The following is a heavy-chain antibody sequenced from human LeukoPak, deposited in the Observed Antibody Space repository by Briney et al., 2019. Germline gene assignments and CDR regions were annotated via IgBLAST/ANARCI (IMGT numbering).Heavy chain of an antibody. Sequence: VASVKVSCKASGYTFSGYYIHWVRQAPGQGLEWMGWINPNSGGTKYAQKLQGRVTMTTDTSTSTAYMELRSLRSDDTAVYYCASAAGANDAFDIWGQGTMVTVSS. CDR1: GYTFSGYY. D-gene: IGHD1-26*01. J-gene: IGHJ3*02. CDR2: INPNSGGT. V-gene: IGHV1-2*02. CDR3: ASAAGANDAFDI.